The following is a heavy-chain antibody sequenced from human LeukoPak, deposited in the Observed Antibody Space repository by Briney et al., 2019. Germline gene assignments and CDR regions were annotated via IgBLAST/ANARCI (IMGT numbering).Heavy chain of an antibody. V-gene: IGHV1-8*01. CDR2: MNPNSGNT. Sequence: ASVKVSCKASGYTFTTYDINWVRQATGQGLEWMGWMNPNSGNTGYTQKFQGRVTMTRNTSVSTAYMELSSLRSEDTAVYYCARGRGSGHKENWFDPWGQGTLVTVSS. J-gene: IGHJ5*02. D-gene: IGHD6-19*01. CDR3: ARGRGSGHKENWFDP. CDR1: GYTFTTYD.